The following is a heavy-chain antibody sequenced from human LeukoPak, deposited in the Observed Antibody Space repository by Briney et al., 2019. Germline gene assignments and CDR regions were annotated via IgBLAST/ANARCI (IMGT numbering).Heavy chain of an antibody. CDR1: GFTFSDHF. CDR2: SRNKAKSYTT. CDR3: AKGAYDYIEIAYFDH. V-gene: IGHV3-72*01. J-gene: IGHJ4*02. D-gene: IGHD5-12*01. Sequence: GGSLRLSCAVSGFTFSDHFLDWVRQAPGKGLEWVGRSRNKAKSYTTEYAASVKGRFTISRDDSKNSLYLQMNSLRAEDTAVYYCAKGAYDYIEIAYFDHWGQGSLVTVSS.